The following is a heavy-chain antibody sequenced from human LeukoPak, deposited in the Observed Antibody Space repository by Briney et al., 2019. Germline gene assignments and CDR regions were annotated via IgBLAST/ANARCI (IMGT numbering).Heavy chain of an antibody. CDR2: ISSSSSYI. V-gene: IGHV3-21*01. J-gene: IGHJ4*02. CDR3: ARVGNCSGGSCYPLDY. CDR1: GFTFSSYS. Sequence: GGSLRLSCAASGFTFSSYSMNWVRQAPGKGLEWVSSISSSSSYIYYADSVKGRFTISRDNAKNSLYLQMNSLRAEDTAVYYRARVGNCSGGSCYPLDYWGQGTLVTVSS. D-gene: IGHD2-15*01.